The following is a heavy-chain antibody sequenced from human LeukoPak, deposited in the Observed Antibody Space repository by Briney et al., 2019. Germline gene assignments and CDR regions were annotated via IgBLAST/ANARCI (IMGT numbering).Heavy chain of an antibody. CDR1: DSSITSTYY. Sequence: SETLSLTCTVSDSSITSTYYWAWFRQPPGKGLQWIATVFRLQTVRTFNNPSLGSRVTMSLDPSHNQFSLNLTSVTAADTALYFCARVLHAPYLIDTWGQGTLVTVSS. CDR2: VFRLQTVRT. J-gene: IGHJ5*02. CDR3: ARVLHAPYLIDT. D-gene: IGHD2-8*01. V-gene: IGHV4-38-2*02.